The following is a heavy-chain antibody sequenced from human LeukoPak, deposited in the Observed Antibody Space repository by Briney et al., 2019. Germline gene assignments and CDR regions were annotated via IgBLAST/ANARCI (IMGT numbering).Heavy chain of an antibody. CDR1: GYTFTGYY. J-gene: IGHJ4*02. V-gene: IGHV1-2*02. Sequence: GASVKVSCKASGYTFTGYYMHWVRQAPGQGLEWMGWISPDSGATNYAQNFQGRVTMTRDTSISTAYMELSSLGSDDTAVYFCAREGYSTSSGPLDYWGQGTLVTVSS. CDR3: AREGYSTSSGPLDY. CDR2: ISPDSGAT. D-gene: IGHD6-6*01.